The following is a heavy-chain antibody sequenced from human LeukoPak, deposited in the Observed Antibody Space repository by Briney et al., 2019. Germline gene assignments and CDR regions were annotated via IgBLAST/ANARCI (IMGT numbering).Heavy chain of an antibody. Sequence: PSETLSLTCTVSGGSISSYYWSWIRQPPGKGLEYIGYMYYSGSTNYNPSLKSRVTISVDTSKNQFSLKLSSVTAADTAVYYCARAPQGTLDYWGQGTLVTVSS. V-gene: IGHV4-59*12. CDR3: ARAPQGTLDY. CDR2: MYYSGST. CDR1: GGSISSYY. J-gene: IGHJ4*02.